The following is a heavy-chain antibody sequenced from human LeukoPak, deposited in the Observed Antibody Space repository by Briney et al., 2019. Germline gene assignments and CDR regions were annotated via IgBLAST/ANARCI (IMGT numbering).Heavy chain of an antibody. Sequence: ASVKVSCKASGYTFTSYYMHWVRQAPGQGLEWMGIINPSGGSTSYAQKFQGRVTMTRDTSTSTVYMELSSLRSEDTAVYYCARGPYSSGWYPFVGAIYDNWFDPWGQGTLVTVSS. CDR3: ARGPYSSGWYPFVGAIYDNWFDP. CDR1: GYTFTSYY. V-gene: IGHV1-46*01. J-gene: IGHJ5*02. CDR2: INPSGGST. D-gene: IGHD6-19*01.